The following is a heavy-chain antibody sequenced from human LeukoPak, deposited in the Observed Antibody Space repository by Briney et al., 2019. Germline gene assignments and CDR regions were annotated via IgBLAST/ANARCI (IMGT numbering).Heavy chain of an antibody. Sequence: GGSLRLSCAASGFTFSSYWMHRVRQAPGKGLVWVSRINSDGSITTYADSVKGRFTISRDNAKNTLYLQMNSLRAEDTAVYYCARQQYYYGSGSSHYYSGMDVWGQGTTVTVSS. V-gene: IGHV3-74*01. D-gene: IGHD3-10*01. CDR2: INSDGSIT. J-gene: IGHJ6*02. CDR3: ARQQYYYGSGSSHYYSGMDV. CDR1: GFTFSSYW.